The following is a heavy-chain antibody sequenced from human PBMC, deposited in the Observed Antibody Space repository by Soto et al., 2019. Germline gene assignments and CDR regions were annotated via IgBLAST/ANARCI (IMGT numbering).Heavy chain of an antibody. J-gene: IGHJ6*02. CDR1: GGSISSSSYY. V-gene: IGHV4-39*02. CDR3: ARESFRGVIIHYYYYGMDV. CDR2: IYYSGST. Sequence: PSETLSLTCTVSGGSISSSSYYWGWIRQPPGKGLEWIGSIYYSGSTYYNPSLKSRVTISVDTSKNQFSLQLNSVTPEDTAVYYCARESFRGVIIHYYYYGMDVWGQGTTVTVSS. D-gene: IGHD3-10*01.